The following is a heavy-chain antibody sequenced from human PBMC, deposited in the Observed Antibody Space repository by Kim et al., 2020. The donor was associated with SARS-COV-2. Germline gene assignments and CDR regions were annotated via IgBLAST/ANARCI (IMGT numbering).Heavy chain of an antibody. J-gene: IGHJ4*02. CDR1: GYTFTSYY. V-gene: IGHV1-46*01. CDR2: INPSGGST. D-gene: IGHD2-15*01. Sequence: ASVKVSCKASGYTFTSYYMHWVRQAPGQGLEWMGIINPSGGSTSYAQKFQGRVTMTRDTSTSTVYMELSSLRSEDTAVYYCARAWQCSGGSCYGLVDYWGQGTLVTVSS. CDR3: ARAWQCSGGSCYGLVDY.